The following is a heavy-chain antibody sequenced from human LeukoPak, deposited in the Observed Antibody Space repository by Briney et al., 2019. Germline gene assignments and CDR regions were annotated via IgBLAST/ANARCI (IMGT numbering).Heavy chain of an antibody. CDR1: GGTFSSYA. J-gene: IGHJ4*02. CDR3: ARDAYSSGWPDY. CDR2: IIPILGKA. Sequence: ASVKVSCKASGGTFSSYAISWVRQAPGQGLEWMGRIIPILGKANYAQKFQGRVTITADKSTSTAYMELSGLRSADTAVYYCARDAYSSGWPDYWGQGTLVTVSS. V-gene: IGHV1-69*04. D-gene: IGHD6-19*01.